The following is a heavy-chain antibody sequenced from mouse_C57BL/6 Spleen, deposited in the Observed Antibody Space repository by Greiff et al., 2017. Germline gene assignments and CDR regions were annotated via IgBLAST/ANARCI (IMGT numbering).Heavy chain of an antibody. CDR3: AKGDYYGSSSLHWYFDV. J-gene: IGHJ1*03. D-gene: IGHD1-1*01. Sequence: EVKVVESGGGLVKPGGSLKLSCAASGFTFSDYGMHWVRQAPEKGLEWVAYISSGSSTIYYADTVKGRFTISRYNAKNNLFLQMTSLRAEDTAMYYCAKGDYYGSSSLHWYFDVWGTGTTVTVSS. CDR2: ISSGSSTI. CDR1: GFTFSDYG. V-gene: IGHV5-17*01.